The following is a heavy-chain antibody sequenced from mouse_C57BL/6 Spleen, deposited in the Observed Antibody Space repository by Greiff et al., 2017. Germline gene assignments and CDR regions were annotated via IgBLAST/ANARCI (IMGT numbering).Heavy chain of an antibody. D-gene: IGHD4-1*01. Sequence: QVQLQQSGAELVKPGASVKISCKASGYAFSSYWMNWVKQRPGKGLEWIGQIYPGDGDTNYNGKFKGKATLTADKSSSTAYMQLSSLTSEDSAVYFCARFKLTGTFFDYWGQGTTRTVSS. CDR1: GYAFSSYW. CDR2: IYPGDGDT. CDR3: ARFKLTGTFFDY. J-gene: IGHJ2*01. V-gene: IGHV1-80*01.